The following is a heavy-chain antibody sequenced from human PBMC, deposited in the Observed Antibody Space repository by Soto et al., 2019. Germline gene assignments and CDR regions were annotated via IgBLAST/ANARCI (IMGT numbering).Heavy chain of an antibody. V-gene: IGHV3-9*01. D-gene: IGHD5-18*01. CDR3: VRSKGGYSYGTPFDY. CDR2: ISWNSGNI. J-gene: IGHJ4*02. CDR1: GFTFDDYA. Sequence: EVQLEESGGALVQPGRSLRLSCAASGFTFDDYAMHWVRQVLGKGLEWVSSISWNSGNIGYADSVKGRFTTSRDNAKNSLYLQMTSLRPEDTALYYCVRSKGGYSYGTPFDYWGQGTLVTVYS.